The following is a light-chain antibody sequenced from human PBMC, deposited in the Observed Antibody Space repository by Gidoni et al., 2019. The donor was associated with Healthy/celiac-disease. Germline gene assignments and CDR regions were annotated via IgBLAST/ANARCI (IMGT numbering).Light chain of an antibody. Sequence: DIQMTQSPSSLSASVGDRVTITCRASPSISSYLNWYQQKPGKAPKLLIYAASSLQSGVPSRFSGSGSGTDFTLTISSLQPEDFATYYCQQSYSTPLTCXGXTKVEIK. V-gene: IGKV1-39*01. CDR1: PSISSY. CDR2: AAS. CDR3: QQSYSTPLT. J-gene: IGKJ4*01.